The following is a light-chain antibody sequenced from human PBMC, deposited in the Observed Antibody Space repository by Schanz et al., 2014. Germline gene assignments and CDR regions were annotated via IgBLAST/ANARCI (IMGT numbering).Light chain of an antibody. CDR3: QQYGSSSFT. J-gene: IGKJ4*01. CDR2: GAS. Sequence: EIVMTQSPATLSVSPGERATLSCRASQSVSTNLAWYQQKPGQAPRLIIYGASTRATGIPARFSGSGSGTDFTLTISRLEPEDFAVYYCQQYGSSSFTFGGGTKVEIK. V-gene: IGKV3-15*01. CDR1: QSVSTN.